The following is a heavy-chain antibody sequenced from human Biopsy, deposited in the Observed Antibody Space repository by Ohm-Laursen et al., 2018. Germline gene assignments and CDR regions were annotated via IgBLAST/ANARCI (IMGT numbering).Heavy chain of an antibody. CDR2: IWNDGSNK. CDR1: GFTFSNYG. J-gene: IGHJ4*02. Sequence: SLRLSCAASGFTFSNYGMHWVRQAPGKGLERLAVIWNDGSNKYYGDSVQGRFTISRDNSKNTVYLQMNSLRAGDTAIYYCARDSTINTVTTADYWGQGTLVTVSS. D-gene: IGHD4-11*01. CDR3: ARDSTINTVTTADY. V-gene: IGHV3-33*01.